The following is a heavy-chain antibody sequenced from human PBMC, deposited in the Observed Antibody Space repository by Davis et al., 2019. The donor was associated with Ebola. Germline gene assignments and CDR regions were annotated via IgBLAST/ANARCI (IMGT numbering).Heavy chain of an antibody. J-gene: IGHJ6*04. CDR2: ISGSGTST. V-gene: IGHV3-23*01. CDR3: VRDHRDYSYYYGMDV. Sequence: AISGSGTSTYYAKGRFTISRDNSKNTLYLHMNNVRAEDTAVYYCVRDHRDYSYYYGMDVWGNGTTVTVSS.